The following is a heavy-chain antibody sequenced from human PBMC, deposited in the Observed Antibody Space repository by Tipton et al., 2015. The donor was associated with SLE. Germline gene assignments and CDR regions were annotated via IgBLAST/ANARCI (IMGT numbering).Heavy chain of an antibody. V-gene: IGHV4-59*11. CDR2: IYYSGST. Sequence: LSLTCAVSGGSISSHYWSWIRQPPGKGLEWIGYIYYSGSTYYNPSLKSRVTISVDTSKNQFSLKLSSVTAADTAVYYCARVTAAAGFDYWGPGTLVTVSS. J-gene: IGHJ4*02. CDR1: GGSISSHY. CDR3: ARVTAAAGFDY. D-gene: IGHD6-13*01.